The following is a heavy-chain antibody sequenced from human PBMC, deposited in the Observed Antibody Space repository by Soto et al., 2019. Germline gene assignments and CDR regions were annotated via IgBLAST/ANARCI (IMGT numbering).Heavy chain of an antibody. D-gene: IGHD6-19*01. J-gene: IGHJ4*02. CDR2: INPKNGVT. CDR3: AKTAEAVAGTVYGY. V-gene: IGHV1-2*02. CDR1: GCSFTGYY. Sequence: ASVKVSCKASGCSFTGYYLHWVRQAPGQGLEWMGWINPKNGVTKYGQKFQGRLTMTRDTSTSTAYMELSRLQSDDTAVYYCAKTAEAVAGTVYGYWGQGILVTVSS.